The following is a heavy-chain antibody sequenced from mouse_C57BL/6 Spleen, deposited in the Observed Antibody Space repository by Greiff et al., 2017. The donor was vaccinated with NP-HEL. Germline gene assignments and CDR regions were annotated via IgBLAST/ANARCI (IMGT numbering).Heavy chain of an antibody. V-gene: IGHV3-1*01. Sequence: EVQGVESGPGMVKPSQSLSLTCTVTGYSITSGYDWHWIRHFPGNKLEWMGYISYSGSTNYNPSLKSRISITHDTSKNHFFLKLNSVTTEDTATYDCARGLRRDMYFDVWGTGTTVTVAS. CDR3: ARGLRRDMYFDV. CDR2: ISYSGST. D-gene: IGHD2-2*01. J-gene: IGHJ1*03. CDR1: GYSITSGYD.